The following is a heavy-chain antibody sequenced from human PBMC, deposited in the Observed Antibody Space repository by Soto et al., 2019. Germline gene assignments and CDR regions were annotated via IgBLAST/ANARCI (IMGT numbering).Heavy chain of an antibody. V-gene: IGHV3-9*01. J-gene: IGHJ3*01. CDR2: ISGDSGSS. Sequence: LRLSCAASGFTFEAYSLHWVRQLPGKGLEWVAGISGDSGSSGYADSVRGRFTVSRDNAKNSLFLQMSSLSPEGTALYYCTKRRSARPGFDAFDLWGQGXMVTV. CDR3: TKRRSARPGFDAFDL. CDR1: GFTFEAYS.